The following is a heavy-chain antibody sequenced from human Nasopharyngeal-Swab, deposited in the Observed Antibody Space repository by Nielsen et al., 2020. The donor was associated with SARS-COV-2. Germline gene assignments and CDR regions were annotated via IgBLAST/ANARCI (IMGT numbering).Heavy chain of an antibody. CDR1: GFTFGDYA. J-gene: IGHJ6*04. CDR2: IRSKTYGGAP. CDR3: ARSVGSFYGQGAFDI. Sequence: GESLKISCRTSGFTFGDYAMSWFRQAPGKGLEWVGFIRSKTYGGAPEYAASVKGRFTISRDGAESIAYLQMNSLETEDTGVYYCARSVGSFYGQGAFDIWGKGTTVTVSS. V-gene: IGHV3-49*01. D-gene: IGHD1-26*01.